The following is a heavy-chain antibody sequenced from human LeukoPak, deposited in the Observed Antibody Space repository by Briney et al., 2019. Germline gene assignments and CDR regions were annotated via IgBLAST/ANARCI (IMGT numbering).Heavy chain of an antibody. CDR1: GFTFSSYN. V-gene: IGHV3-21*06. Sequence: PGGSLRLSCAASGFTFSSYNINWVRQAPGKGLEWVSSISSSSSYIYYADSVKGRFTISRDNAKNSLYLQMNSLRAEDTAVYYCALGDHGKPFDYWGQGTLVTVSS. CDR3: ALGDHGKPFDY. CDR2: ISSSSSYI. J-gene: IGHJ4*02.